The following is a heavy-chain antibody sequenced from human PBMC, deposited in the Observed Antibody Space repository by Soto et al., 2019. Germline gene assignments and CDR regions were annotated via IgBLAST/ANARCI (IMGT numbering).Heavy chain of an antibody. CDR2: IYYSGDT. D-gene: IGHD2-15*01. CDR3: AREWSGGRRDGNPDKYYGMDV. Sequence: QVQLQESGPGLVKPSQPLSLTCTVSGGSISSGSFYWTWIRQHQGKGLEFIGYIYYSGDTYYNPSLRSRVIISLDTSKNQFSLRLNSVTAADTAVYYCAREWSGGRRDGNPDKYYGMDVWGQGTKVTVSS. CDR1: GGSISSGSFY. J-gene: IGHJ6*02. V-gene: IGHV4-31*03.